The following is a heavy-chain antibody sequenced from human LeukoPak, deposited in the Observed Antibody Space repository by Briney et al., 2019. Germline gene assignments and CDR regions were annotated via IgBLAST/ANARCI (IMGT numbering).Heavy chain of an antibody. CDR3: ARVYPRNIAAAGTFVY. V-gene: IGHV6-1*01. CDR2: TYYRCKWYN. J-gene: IGHJ4*02. CDR1: GDSVSSNSAA. D-gene: IGHD6-13*01. Sequence: SQTLSLTCAISGDSVSSNSAAWNWIRHSQSRGLEWLGRTYYRCKWYNDYAVSVTSRITINPDTSKNQFSLQLNSVTPEDTAVYYCARVYPRNIAAAGTFVYWGQGTLVTVSS.